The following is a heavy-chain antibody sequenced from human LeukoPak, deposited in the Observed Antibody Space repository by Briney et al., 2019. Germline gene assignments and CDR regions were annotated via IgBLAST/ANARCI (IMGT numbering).Heavy chain of an antibody. V-gene: IGHV3-23*01. Sequence: GGSLRLSCAASGFTFSSYAMSWVRQAPGKGLEWVSAISGSGGSTYYADSVKGRFTISRDNSKNTLYLQMNSLRAEDTAVYYCAKDQWLRPSYYYYYGMDVWGQGTTVTVSS. CDR1: GFTFSSYA. D-gene: IGHD5-12*01. CDR2: ISGSGGST. CDR3: AKDQWLRPSYYYYYGMDV. J-gene: IGHJ6*02.